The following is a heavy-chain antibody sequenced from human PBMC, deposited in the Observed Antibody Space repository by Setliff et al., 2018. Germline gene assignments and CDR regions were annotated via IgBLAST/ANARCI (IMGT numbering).Heavy chain of an antibody. CDR2: ISAYNGNT. CDR3: ARLPHTPNWNYRREVFDY. D-gene: IGHD1-7*01. Sequence: ASVKVSCKASGYTFTSYDINWVRQATGQGLEWMGWISAYNGNTNYAQKLQGRVTMTTDTSTSTAYMELRSLRSDDTAVYYCARLPHTPNWNYRREVFDYWGQGTLVTVSS. J-gene: IGHJ4*02. V-gene: IGHV1-18*01. CDR1: GYTFTSYD.